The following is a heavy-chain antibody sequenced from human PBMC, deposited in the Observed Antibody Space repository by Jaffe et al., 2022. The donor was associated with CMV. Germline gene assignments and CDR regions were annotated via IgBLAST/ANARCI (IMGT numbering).Heavy chain of an antibody. CDR3: ARDYCGGDCPPSYYMDV. CDR1: GFTVSSNY. Sequence: EVQLVESGGGLVQPGGSLRLSCAASGFTVSSNYMSWVRQAPGKGLEWVSVIYSGGSTYYADSVKGRFTISRDNSKNTLYLQMNSLRAEDTAVYYCARDYCGGDCPPSYYMDVWGKGTTVTVSS. V-gene: IGHV3-66*01. CDR2: IYSGGST. J-gene: IGHJ6*03. D-gene: IGHD2-21*02.